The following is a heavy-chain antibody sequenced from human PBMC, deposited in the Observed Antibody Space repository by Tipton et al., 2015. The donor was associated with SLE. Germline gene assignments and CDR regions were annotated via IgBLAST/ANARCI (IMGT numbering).Heavy chain of an antibody. CDR2: IYYSGST. CDR1: GGSISSRY. Sequence: GLVKPSETLSLTCTVSGGSISSRYWSWIRQPPGKGLEWIGYIYYSGSTNYNPSLKSRVTISVDTSKNQFSLKLSSVTAADTAVYYCALYSYGYWGQGTLVTVSS. CDR3: ALYSYGY. D-gene: IGHD5-18*01. J-gene: IGHJ4*02. V-gene: IGHV4-59*11.